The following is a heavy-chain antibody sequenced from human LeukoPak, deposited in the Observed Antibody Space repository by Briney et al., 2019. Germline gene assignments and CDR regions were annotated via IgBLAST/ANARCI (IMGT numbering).Heavy chain of an antibody. J-gene: IGHJ4*02. V-gene: IGHV3-23*01. CDR1: GFTFKSYG. Sequence: GGSLRLSCAASGFTFKSYGMTWVRQVPGKGLEWVSSITGSGGSTKYADSVNGRFTISRDNSKNTLSLQMTGLRAEDTAIYYCARKVAVAMDPDYWGQGTLVTVSS. CDR2: ITGSGGST. D-gene: IGHD6-19*01. CDR3: ARKVAVAMDPDY.